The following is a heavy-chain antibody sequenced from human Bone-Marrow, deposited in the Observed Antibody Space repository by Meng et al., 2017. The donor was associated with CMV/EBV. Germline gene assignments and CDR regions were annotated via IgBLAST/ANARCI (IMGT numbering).Heavy chain of an antibody. J-gene: IGHJ4*02. CDR3: ARRLGYCSSTSCSLYYFDY. CDR2: IYPGDSDT. CDR1: GYSFTNYW. Sequence: KVSCKGSGYSFTNYWIGWVRQMPGKGLEWMGIIYPGDSDTRYSPSFQGQVTISADKSISTAYLQWSSLKASDTAMYYCARRLGYCSSTSCSLYYFDYWGQGTLVTVSS. D-gene: IGHD2-2*01. V-gene: IGHV5-51*01.